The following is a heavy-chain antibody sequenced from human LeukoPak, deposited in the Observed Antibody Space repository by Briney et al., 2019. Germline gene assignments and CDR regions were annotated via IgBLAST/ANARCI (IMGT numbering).Heavy chain of an antibody. Sequence: ASVKVSCKASGYTFTGYYMNWVRQAPGQGLEWMGWINPKSGGTNYAQKFQGRVTMTRDTSISTAYMELSRLRSDDTAVYYCARDLRLLWFGEIFNNWFDPWGQGTLVTVSS. V-gene: IGHV1-2*02. CDR3: ARDLRLLWFGEIFNNWFDP. J-gene: IGHJ5*02. CDR1: GYTFTGYY. CDR2: INPKSGGT. D-gene: IGHD3-10*01.